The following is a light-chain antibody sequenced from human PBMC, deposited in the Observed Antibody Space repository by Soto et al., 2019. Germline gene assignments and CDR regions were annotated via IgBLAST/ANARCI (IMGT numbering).Light chain of an antibody. J-gene: IGLJ2*01. V-gene: IGLV3-1*01. Sequence: SYELTQPPSVSVSPGQTASITCSGDKLGDKYACWYQQKPGQSPVLVIYQDRKRPSGIPERFSGSNSGNTATLTISRTQAMDEADYYCQAWDRSTVVFGGGTKLTVL. CDR3: QAWDRSTVV. CDR1: KLGDKY. CDR2: QDR.